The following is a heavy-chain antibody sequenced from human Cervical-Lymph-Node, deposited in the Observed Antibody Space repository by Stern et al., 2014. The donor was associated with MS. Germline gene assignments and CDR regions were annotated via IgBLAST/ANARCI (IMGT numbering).Heavy chain of an antibody. Sequence: VQLVQSGAEVKKPGSSVKVSCKAFGGTFSSYTMSWVRQAPGQGLEWMGRSTPIFGTANYAKKFQDRVTITADKFTSTAYMALNSLRSEDTAVYYCAREALLGGNYYALDVWGQGTTVTVSS. D-gene: IGHD2-15*01. CDR2: STPIFGTA. V-gene: IGHV1-69*06. CDR1: GGTFSSYT. J-gene: IGHJ6*02. CDR3: AREALLGGNYYALDV.